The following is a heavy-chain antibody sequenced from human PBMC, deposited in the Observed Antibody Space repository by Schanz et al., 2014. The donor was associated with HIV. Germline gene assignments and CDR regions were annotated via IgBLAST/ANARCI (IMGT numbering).Heavy chain of an antibody. V-gene: IGHV3-33*01. Sequence: QVQLVESGGGVVQPGKSLRLSCAASGFTFRNFGMHWVRQAPGKGLEWVACIWYDGSNTHYADSVKGRLTISRDDSKNTVYLQMNSLRAEDTAVYYCARDPQHSFDIWGQGTMVIVSS. CDR2: IWYDGSNT. J-gene: IGHJ3*02. D-gene: IGHD3-3*02. CDR3: ARDPQHSFDI. CDR1: GFTFRNFG.